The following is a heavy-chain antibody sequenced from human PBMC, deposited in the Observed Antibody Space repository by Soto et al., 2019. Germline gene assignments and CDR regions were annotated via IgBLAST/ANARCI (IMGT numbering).Heavy chain of an antibody. Sequence: ASVKVSCKASGGTFSSHANNWVRQAPGQGLEWMGGIIPIFGTTIYAQKFQGRVTTTADESTSTAYMELSSLRSEDTAVYYCARARRGQVGAGTYYYYGMDVWGHGTTVTFSS. CDR3: ARARRGQVGAGTYYYYGMDV. CDR1: GGTFSSHA. D-gene: IGHD1-26*01. CDR2: IIPIFGTT. V-gene: IGHV1-69*13. J-gene: IGHJ6*02.